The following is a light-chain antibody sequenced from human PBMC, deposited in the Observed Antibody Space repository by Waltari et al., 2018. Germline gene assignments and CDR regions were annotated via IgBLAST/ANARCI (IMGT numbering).Light chain of an antibody. CDR2: AAS. CDR3: QQSYNDPLT. J-gene: IGKJ4*01. V-gene: IGKV1-39*01. CDR1: QSISGS. Sequence: DIQMTQSPSSLSASVGDRVTIKCQASQSISGSLNWYQQKPGKVPKLLIYAASTLDRVVPSIFSSGGYGTDFTLTIIRLQPEDFATYYCQQSYNDPLTFGGGTKMEIK.